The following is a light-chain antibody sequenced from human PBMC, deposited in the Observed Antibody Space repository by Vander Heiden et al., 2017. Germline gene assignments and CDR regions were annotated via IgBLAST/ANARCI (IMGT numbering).Light chain of an antibody. CDR2: GAS. V-gene: IGKV3-20*01. CDR3: QQYGSSYT. Sequence: EIVLTQPPGTLSLSPGERATLSCRASQSVSSSYLAWYQQKPGQAPRLLIYGASSRAIGIPDRFSGSGSGTDFTLTSSRLEHEDFAVYYCQQYGSSYTFGQGTKREIK. J-gene: IGKJ2*01. CDR1: QSVSSSY.